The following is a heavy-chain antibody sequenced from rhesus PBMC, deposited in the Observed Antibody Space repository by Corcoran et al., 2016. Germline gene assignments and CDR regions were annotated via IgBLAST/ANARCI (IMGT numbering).Heavy chain of an antibody. D-gene: IGHD5-36*01. CDR3: GFSYGQY. CDR1: GYSISSGYY. CDR2: IYGSGWSN. Sequence: QVQLQESGPGLVKPSETLSLTCAVSGYSISSGYYWHWIRQPPGKGLELIGSIYGSGWSNSLTPSLKSRVPLSVDTSKNQFSLKLSSVTAADTAVYYCGFSYGQYWGQGVLVTVSS. J-gene: IGHJ4*01. V-gene: IGHV4S14*01.